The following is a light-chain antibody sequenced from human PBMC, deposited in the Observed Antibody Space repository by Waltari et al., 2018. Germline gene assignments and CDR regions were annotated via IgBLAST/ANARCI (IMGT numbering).Light chain of an antibody. J-gene: IGKJ1*01. Sequence: DIVMTQSPLSLPVTPGEPASISCRSSQSLLHSNGYNYLDWYVQEPGQSPQLLIYLGSNRADGVTDRFSGSGSGTDFTLKISRVEAEDVGVYYCMQALQTLWTFGQGTKVEIK. CDR3: MQALQTLWT. V-gene: IGKV2-28*01. CDR2: LGS. CDR1: QSLLHSNGYNY.